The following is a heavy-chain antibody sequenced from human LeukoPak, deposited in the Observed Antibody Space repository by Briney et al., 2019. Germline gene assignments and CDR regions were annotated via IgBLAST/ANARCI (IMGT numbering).Heavy chain of an antibody. CDR1: GFTFSSYG. D-gene: IGHD1-26*01. CDR3: EKAKHSGSYYAAYYFDY. J-gene: IGHJ4*02. Sequence: GGSLRLSCAASGFTFSSYGMHWVRQAPGKGLEWVAVISYDGSNKYYADSVKGRFTISRDNSKNTLYLQMNSLRAEDTAVYYCEKAKHSGSYYAAYYFDYWGQGTLVTVSS. CDR2: ISYDGSNK. V-gene: IGHV3-30*18.